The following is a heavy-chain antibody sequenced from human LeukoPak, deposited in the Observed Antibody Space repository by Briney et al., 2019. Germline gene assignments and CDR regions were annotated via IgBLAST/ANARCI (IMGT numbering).Heavy chain of an antibody. CDR1: GFTFSGSA. D-gene: IGHD3-10*01. V-gene: IGHV3-73*01. CDR2: NRSTANGYAT. CDR3: TGNYYGSGSYADFDY. Sequence: GGSLRLSCAPSGFTFSGSALHWVRQASGKGLEWVGRNRSTANGYATAYAASVKGRFPISRDESNNTSYLQMDSPKTEDTTVYYCTGNYYGSGSYADFDYWGQGTLVTVSS. J-gene: IGHJ4*02.